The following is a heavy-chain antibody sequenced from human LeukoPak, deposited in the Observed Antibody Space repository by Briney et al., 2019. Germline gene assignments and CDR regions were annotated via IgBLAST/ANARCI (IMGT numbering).Heavy chain of an antibody. CDR1: GGSISSYH. Sequence: SETLSLTCTVSGGSISSYHWSWIRQPPGKGLEWIGYIYYSGSINYNPSFKSRVTISVDTSKNQFSLKLTSVTAADTAVYYCARVLDYYGSGIYSFDYCGQGILVTVSS. D-gene: IGHD3-10*01. V-gene: IGHV4-59*08. CDR2: IYYSGSI. CDR3: ARVLDYYGSGIYSFDY. J-gene: IGHJ4*02.